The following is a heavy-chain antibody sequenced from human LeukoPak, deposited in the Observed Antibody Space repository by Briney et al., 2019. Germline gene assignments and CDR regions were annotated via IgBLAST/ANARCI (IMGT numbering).Heavy chain of an antibody. CDR2: IYYSGST. V-gene: IGHV4-30-4*01. D-gene: IGHD1-14*01. CDR3: ARVNRYYYYYGMDV. Sequence: SQTLSLTCTVSGGSISSGDYYWSWIRQPPGKGLEWIGYIYYSGSTYYNPSLKSRVTISVDTSKNQFSLKLNSVTAADTAVYYCARVNRYYYYYGMDVGGQGTTVTVSS. J-gene: IGHJ6*02. CDR1: GGSISSGDYY.